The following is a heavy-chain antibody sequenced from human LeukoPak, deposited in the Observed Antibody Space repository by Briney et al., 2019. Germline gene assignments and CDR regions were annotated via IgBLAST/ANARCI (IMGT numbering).Heavy chain of an antibody. Sequence: ASVKVSCKASGYTFTSYAMHWVRQAPGQRLEWMGWINAGNGNTKYSQEFQGRVTITRDTSASTAYMELSSLRSEDMAVYYCAITTVAAPRAFDIWGQGTMVTVSS. CDR2: INAGNGNT. D-gene: IGHD6-19*01. CDR3: AITTVAAPRAFDI. V-gene: IGHV1-3*03. J-gene: IGHJ3*02. CDR1: GYTFTSYA.